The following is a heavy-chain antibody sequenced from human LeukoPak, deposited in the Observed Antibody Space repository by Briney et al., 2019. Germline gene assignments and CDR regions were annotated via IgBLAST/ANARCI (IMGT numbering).Heavy chain of an antibody. CDR1: GDSVSTNSGT. D-gene: IGHD1-1*01. CDR3: ARRGTWFDP. J-gene: IGHJ5*02. Sequence: SQTLSLTCAVSGDSVSTNSGTWTWIRQSPSRGLEWLGRAYYRSKWYYDYAVSVKSRITINPDTSKNQFSLQLNSVTPEDTAVYYCARRGTWFDPWGQGTLVTVSS. V-gene: IGHV6-1*01. CDR2: AYYRSKWYY.